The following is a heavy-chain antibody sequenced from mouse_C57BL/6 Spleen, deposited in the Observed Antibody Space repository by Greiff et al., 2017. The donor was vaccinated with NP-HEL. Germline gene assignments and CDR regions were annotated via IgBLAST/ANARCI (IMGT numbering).Heavy chain of an antibody. J-gene: IGHJ3*01. CDR2: ISYDGSN. CDR3: ARDPTMVTTRAWFAY. CDR1: GYSITSGYY. D-gene: IGHD2-9*01. Sequence: EVQLQQSGPGLVKPSQSLSLTCSVTGYSITSGYYWNWIRQFPGNKLEWMGYISYDGSNNYNPSLKNRISITRDTSKNQFFLKLNSVTTEDTATYYCARDPTMVTTRAWFAYWGQGTLVTVSA. V-gene: IGHV3-6*01.